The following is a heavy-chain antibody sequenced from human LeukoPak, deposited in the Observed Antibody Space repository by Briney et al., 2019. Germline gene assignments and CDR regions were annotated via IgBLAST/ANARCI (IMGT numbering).Heavy chain of an antibody. CDR1: GYSISSGYY. CDR3: ARGGLLRYFDWLPHDY. V-gene: IGHV4-38-2*02. D-gene: IGHD3-9*01. CDR2: IYHSGST. J-gene: IGHJ4*02. Sequence: SETLSLTCTVSGYSISSGYYWGWIRQPPGKGLEWIGSIYHSGSTYYNPSLKSRVTISVDTSKNQFSLKLSSVTAADTAVYYCARGGLLRYFDWLPHDYRGQGTLVTVSS.